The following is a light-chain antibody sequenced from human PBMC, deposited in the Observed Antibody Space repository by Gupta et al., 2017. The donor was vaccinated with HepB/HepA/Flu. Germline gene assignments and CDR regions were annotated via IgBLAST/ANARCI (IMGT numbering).Light chain of an antibody. J-gene: IGKJ2*01. CDR1: QNIGKS. CDR2: TAS. CDR3: QQRHTTPHT. Sequence: DIQMTQSPSSLSASVGDRVTITCRASQNIGKSLNWYQQKPGKAPSLLISTASNLQSGVPSRFSGSGSGSDFTVTISSLQPEDFATYFCQQRHTTPHTFGQGTNLEIK. V-gene: IGKV1-39*01.